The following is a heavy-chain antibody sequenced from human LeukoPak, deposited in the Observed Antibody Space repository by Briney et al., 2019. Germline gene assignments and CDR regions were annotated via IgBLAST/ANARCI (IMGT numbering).Heavy chain of an antibody. CDR3: ARHHVCSGGSCYSGDY. J-gene: IGHJ4*02. Sequence: PGGSLKISCKGSGYSFTSYWIGWVRQMPGKGLEWMGFIYPGDSDTRYSPSFQGQVTISADKSISTAYLQWSSLKASDTAMYYCARHHVCSGGSCYSGDYWGQGTLVTVSS. D-gene: IGHD2-15*01. V-gene: IGHV5-51*01. CDR2: IYPGDSDT. CDR1: GYSFTSYW.